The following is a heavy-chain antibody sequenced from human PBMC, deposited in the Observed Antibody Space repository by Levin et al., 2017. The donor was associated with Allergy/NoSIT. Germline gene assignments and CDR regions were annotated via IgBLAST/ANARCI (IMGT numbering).Heavy chain of an antibody. CDR1: FFSLLLLLSS. J-gene: IGHJ4*02. D-gene: IGHD6-19*01. V-gene: IGHV4-39*01. CDR3: ARPQSSGWVPWNY. CDR2: IYYSGNT. Sequence: SETLSLTFPFSFFSLLLLLSSFFFLLPPPGKGLEWIGSIYYSGNTYYNPSLKSRVTISVDTSKNQFSLKLSSVTAADTAVYYCARPQSSGWVPWNYWGQGTLVTVSS.